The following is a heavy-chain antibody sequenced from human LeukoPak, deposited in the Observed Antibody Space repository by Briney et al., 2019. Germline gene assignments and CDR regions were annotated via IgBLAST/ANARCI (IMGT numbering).Heavy chain of an antibody. J-gene: IGHJ4*02. CDR1: GGSISSHY. V-gene: IGHV4-59*11. Sequence: SETLSLTCTVSGGSISSHYWSWIRQPPGKGLEWIGYIYYSGSTNYNPSLKSRVTMSLDTSKNSFSLRLSSVTAADTALYYCAREIRGVPLFYFDYWGQGILVTVSS. CDR3: AREIRGVPLFYFDY. CDR2: IYYSGST. D-gene: IGHD3-10*01.